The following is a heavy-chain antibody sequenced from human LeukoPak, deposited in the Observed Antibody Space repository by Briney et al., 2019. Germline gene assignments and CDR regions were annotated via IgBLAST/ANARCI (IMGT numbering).Heavy chain of an antibody. CDR1: GFTFSSYG. Sequence: GGSLRLSCAASGFTFSSYGMHWVRQAPGKGLEWVAVISYDGSNKYYADSVKGRFTISRDNSKNTLYLQMNSLRAEDTAVYYCARGSSVFGDYVHYFDCWGQGTLVTISS. D-gene: IGHD4-17*01. V-gene: IGHV3-30*03. J-gene: IGHJ4*02. CDR3: ARGSSVFGDYVHYFDC. CDR2: ISYDGSNK.